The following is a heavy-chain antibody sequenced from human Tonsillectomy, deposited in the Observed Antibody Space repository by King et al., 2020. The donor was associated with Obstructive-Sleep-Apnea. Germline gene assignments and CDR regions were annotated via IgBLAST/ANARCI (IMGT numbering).Heavy chain of an antibody. CDR2: INPNSGGT. CDR1: GYTFTDYY. CDR3: ARPYYDVLTGYYPGRDGFDI. D-gene: IGHD3-9*01. J-gene: IGHJ3*02. Sequence: VQLVESGAEVKKPGASVKVSCKASGYTFTDYYMHWVRQAPGQGLEWMGWINPNSGGTNSAQKFQGRVTMTRDTSISTAYMELSRLRSDDTAVYYCARPYYDVLTGYYPGRDGFDIWGQGTMVTVSS. V-gene: IGHV1-2*02.